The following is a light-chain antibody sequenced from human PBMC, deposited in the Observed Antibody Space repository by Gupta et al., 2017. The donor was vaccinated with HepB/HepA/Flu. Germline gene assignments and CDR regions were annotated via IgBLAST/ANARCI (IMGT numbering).Light chain of an antibody. V-gene: IGKV3-20*01. CDR1: QSLTSNY. CDR3: QQYGTSPSWT. Sequence: ELVLTHSSATLALSPAERATLSCRASQSLTSNYLACYQQKPGPSPRLLIYGASTSSTGLPDRFRGSGFGTDLTLTISRREPEDFAVYYCQQYGTSPSWTFGQGTKVEIK. CDR2: GAS. J-gene: IGKJ1*01.